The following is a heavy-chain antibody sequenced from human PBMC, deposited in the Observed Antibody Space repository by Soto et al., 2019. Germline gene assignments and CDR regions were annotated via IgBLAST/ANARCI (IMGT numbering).Heavy chain of an antibody. V-gene: IGHV3-15*07. CDR2: IKSKTHGGTT. J-gene: IGHJ4*02. CDR1: GFTFSNAW. D-gene: IGHD2-15*01. Sequence: EVQLVESGGGLVKPGGSLRLSCAASGFTFSNAWMNWVRQAPGKGLEWVGRIKSKTHGGTTDYAAPVKGRFTISRDDSKNTLYLQMNSLKTEDTAVYYCPTDFFCSGGSCYRTDYWGQGARVTVSS. CDR3: PTDFFCSGGSCYRTDY.